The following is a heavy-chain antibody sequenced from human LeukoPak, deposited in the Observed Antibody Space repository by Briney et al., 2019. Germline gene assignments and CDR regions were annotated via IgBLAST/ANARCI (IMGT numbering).Heavy chain of an antibody. V-gene: IGHV3-53*01. CDR2: IYSNGNT. D-gene: IGHD4-11*01. CDR1: GFTVSSTY. J-gene: IGHJ6*03. Sequence: PGGSLRLSCEASGFTVSSTYMSWVRQAPGKGLEWVSAIYSNGNTYYTDSVKGRFTISRDNSRSTLDLQMNSLRAEDTAVYYCASSNGAPTDTHYYYMNVWGKGTTVTVSS. CDR3: ASSNGAPTDTHYYYMNV.